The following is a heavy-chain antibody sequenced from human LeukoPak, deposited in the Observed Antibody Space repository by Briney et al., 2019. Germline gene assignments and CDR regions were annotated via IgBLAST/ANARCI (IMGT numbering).Heavy chain of an antibody. CDR3: ARVKTIFGVVIKDY. V-gene: IGHV1-18*01. CDR1: GYTFTSYG. Sequence: ASVKVSCKASGYTFTSYGISWVRQAPGQGLEWMGWISAYNGNTNYAQKLQGRVTMTTDTSTSTAYMELRSLRSDDTAVYYCARVKTIFGVVIKDYWGQGTLVTVSS. CDR2: ISAYNGNT. J-gene: IGHJ4*02. D-gene: IGHD3-3*01.